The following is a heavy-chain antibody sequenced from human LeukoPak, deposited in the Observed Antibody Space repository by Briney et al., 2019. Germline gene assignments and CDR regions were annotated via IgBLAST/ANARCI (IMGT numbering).Heavy chain of an antibody. CDR1: GFIFSNYD. V-gene: IGHV3-23*01. CDR2: ISGGGGHT. Sequence: QAGGSLRLSCEASGFIFSNYDMSWVRQAPGKGLEWVSVISGGGGHTYYADSVKGRFTISRDNSKNTLYLQMNSLRAEDMALYYCAKDIGPLGLAPFDYWGQGTLVTVSS. CDR3: AKDIGPLGLAPFDY. D-gene: IGHD1-26*01. J-gene: IGHJ4*02.